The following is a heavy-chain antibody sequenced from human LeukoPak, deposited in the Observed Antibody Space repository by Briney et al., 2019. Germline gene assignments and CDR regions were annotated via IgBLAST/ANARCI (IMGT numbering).Heavy chain of an antibody. D-gene: IGHD5-24*01. V-gene: IGHV3-9*03. CDR2: ISWNSGSI. CDR1: GFTFDDYA. CDR3: AKANTIDAFDI. Sequence: GGSLRLSCAASGFTFDDYAMHWVRQAPGKGLEWVSGISWNSGSIGYADSVKGRFTISRDNAKNSPYLQMNSLRAEDMALYYCAKANTIDAFDIWGQGTMVTVSS. J-gene: IGHJ3*02.